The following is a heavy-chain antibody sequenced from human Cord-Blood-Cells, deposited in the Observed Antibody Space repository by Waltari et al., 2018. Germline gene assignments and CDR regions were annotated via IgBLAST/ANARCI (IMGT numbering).Heavy chain of an antibody. J-gene: IGHJ4*02. CDR3: AKGEDFWSGYYL. V-gene: IGHV3-9*01. CDR2: ISWNSGSI. CDR1: GFTFDDYA. Sequence: EVQLVESGGGLVQPGRSLRLSCAASGFTFDDYAMHWVRQAPGEGLEWVSGISWNSGSIGYADSVKGRFTISRDNAKNSLYLQMNSLRAEDTALYYCAKGEDFWSGYYLWGQGTLVTVSS. D-gene: IGHD3-3*01.